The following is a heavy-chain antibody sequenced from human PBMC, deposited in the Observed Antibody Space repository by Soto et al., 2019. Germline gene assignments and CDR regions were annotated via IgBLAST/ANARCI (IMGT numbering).Heavy chain of an antibody. CDR3: ARRRDSRKVLAGES. D-gene: IGHD3-22*01. CDR1: GDSIMRDSYY. Sequence: QVQLQESGPGLVKPSQTLSLTCTVSGDSIMRDSYYWNWIRQHPGKGLEWIGYIYYSGTTAYNPSIKHRVTISHEASQNQVSLNRSCETAADTAGYYWARRRDSRKVLAGESGGQGTQVTVSS. CDR2: IYYSGTT. J-gene: IGHJ1*01. V-gene: IGHV4-31*03.